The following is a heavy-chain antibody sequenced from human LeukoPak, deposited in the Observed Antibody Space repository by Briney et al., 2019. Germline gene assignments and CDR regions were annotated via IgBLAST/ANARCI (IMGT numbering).Heavy chain of an antibody. D-gene: IGHD3-22*01. CDR3: AKSNGYGLIDI. CDR1: GGSFSGYY. Sequence: SETLSLTCAAYGGSFSGYYWSWIRQPPGKGLEWIGEINHSGSTNCNPSLKSRVTISVDTSKNQFSLKLSSVTAADTAAYYCAKSNGYGLIDIWGQGTMVTVSS. CDR2: INHSGST. J-gene: IGHJ3*02. V-gene: IGHV4-34*01.